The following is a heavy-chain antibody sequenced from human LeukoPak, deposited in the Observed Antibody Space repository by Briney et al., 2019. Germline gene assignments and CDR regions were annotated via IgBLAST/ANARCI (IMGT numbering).Heavy chain of an antibody. D-gene: IGHD3-10*01. J-gene: IGHJ6*02. CDR1: GFPFNDYI. Sequence: PGGSLRLSCAASGFPFNDYILNWVRQAAGEGLEWFSSITGSNTDIYYSDSVRSRCTISRDNAKNSLYLQMNGLRAEDTAVYYCARDYSSGIFYGMDVWGPGTTVTVSS. CDR2: ITGSNTDI. V-gene: IGHV3-21*01. CDR3: ARDYSSGIFYGMDV.